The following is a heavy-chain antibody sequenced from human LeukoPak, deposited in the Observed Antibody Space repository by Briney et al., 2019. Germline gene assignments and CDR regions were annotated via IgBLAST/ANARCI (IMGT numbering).Heavy chain of an antibody. CDR3: ANAHYYMAFNI. Sequence: SQTLSLTCTVSGGSISNDGYYWSWIRQHPGKGLEWIGYIYYSGGTDYNPSLRSRVTISVDTSKNHFSLELTSVTAADTAVYFCANAHYYMAFNIWGPGTMVAVSS. CDR2: IYYSGGT. CDR1: GGSISNDGYY. J-gene: IGHJ3*02. V-gene: IGHV4-31*03. D-gene: IGHD4/OR15-4a*01.